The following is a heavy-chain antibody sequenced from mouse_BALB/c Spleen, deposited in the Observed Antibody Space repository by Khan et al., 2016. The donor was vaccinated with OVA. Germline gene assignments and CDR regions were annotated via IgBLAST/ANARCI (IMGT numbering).Heavy chain of an antibody. CDR1: GFSLDKYS. CDR2: IWSAGST. V-gene: IGHV2-2*02. CDR3: ARRGDDYGRGALFAY. J-gene: IGHJ3*01. Sequence: QVQLKQSGPGLVAPSQSLSITCTVSGFSLDKYSVHWIRQSPGKGLEWLGVIWSAGSTDYNAAFISRLTIINDNSGSQVFLKGSSLQPNDSAIYDYARRGDDYGRGALFAYWGQGTLVTVSA. D-gene: IGHD2-4*01.